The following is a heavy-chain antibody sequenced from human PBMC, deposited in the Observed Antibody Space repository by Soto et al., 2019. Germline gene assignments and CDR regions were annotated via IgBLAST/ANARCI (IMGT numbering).Heavy chain of an antibody. D-gene: IGHD2-15*01. J-gene: IGHJ6*02. CDR1: GFTFSNFW. Sequence: EVQLVESGGGLIQPGTSLRLSCAASGFTFSNFWMHWVRQAPGKGLVWVARINSDGSSTSYADSVKGRFTISRDNAKNTLYVQMNSLRAEDTAVYYCARYLRYCSGGTCYLYYYGMDVWGPGTTVTVSS. V-gene: IGHV3-74*01. CDR3: ARYLRYCSGGTCYLYYYGMDV. CDR2: INSDGSST.